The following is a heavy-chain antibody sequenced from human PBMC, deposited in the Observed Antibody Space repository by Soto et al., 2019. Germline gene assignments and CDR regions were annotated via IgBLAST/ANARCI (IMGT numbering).Heavy chain of an antibody. V-gene: IGHV1-8*02. J-gene: IGHJ4*02. Sequence: ASVKVSCKTSGYTFSNYGITWVRQAPRQPLEWMGWMNPYSGNTGYAQKFQGRVTVTRNTSISTVYMELSGLRPDDTAVYYCARRKERSGPHYFDYWGQGSQVTVSS. CDR1: GYTFSNYG. CDR3: ARRKERSGPHYFDY. CDR2: MNPYSGNT. D-gene: IGHD6-25*01.